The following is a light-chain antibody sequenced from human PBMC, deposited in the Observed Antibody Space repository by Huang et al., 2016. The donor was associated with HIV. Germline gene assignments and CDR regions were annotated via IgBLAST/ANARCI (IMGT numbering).Light chain of an antibody. J-gene: IGKJ4*01. CDR1: QRISSC. Sequence: DIQMTQSPSTLSASVGDRVTITCRASQRISSCLAWYQQKPGKAPKLLIYKASNLESGVPSSLSGSGSGTEITLTISSLQPDDFATYYCQQYNSYPLTFGGGTKVQIK. CDR3: QQYNSYPLT. V-gene: IGKV1-5*03. CDR2: KAS.